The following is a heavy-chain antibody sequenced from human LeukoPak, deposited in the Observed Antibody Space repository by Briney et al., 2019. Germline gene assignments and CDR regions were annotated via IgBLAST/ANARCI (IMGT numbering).Heavy chain of an antibody. CDR3: ARGIPDYGDYYFDY. CDR1: GGSISSGDYY. Sequence: SQTLSLTCTVSGGSISSGDYYWSWIRQPPGKGLEWIGYIYYSGSTYYNPSLRSRVTISVGTSKNQFSLKLSSVTAADTAVYYCARGIPDYGDYYFDYWGQGTLVTVSS. D-gene: IGHD4-17*01. J-gene: IGHJ4*02. V-gene: IGHV4-30-4*01. CDR2: IYYSGST.